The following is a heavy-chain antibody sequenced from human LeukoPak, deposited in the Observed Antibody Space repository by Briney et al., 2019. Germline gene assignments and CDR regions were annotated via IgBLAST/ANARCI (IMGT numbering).Heavy chain of an antibody. V-gene: IGHV3-23*01. CDR2: ISGSGGST. Sequence: GGTLRLSCAASGFTFSNYGMSWVRQAPGKGLEWVSAISGSGGSTYYADPVKGRFTISRDNSKNTLYLQMNSLRAEDTAVYYCAKSHHVTAIDYWGQGTLVTVSS. J-gene: IGHJ4*02. CDR3: AKSHHVTAIDY. D-gene: IGHD2-21*02. CDR1: GFTFSNYG.